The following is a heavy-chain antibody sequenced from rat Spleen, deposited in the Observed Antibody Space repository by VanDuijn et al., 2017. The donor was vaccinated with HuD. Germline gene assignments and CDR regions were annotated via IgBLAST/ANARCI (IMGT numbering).Heavy chain of an antibody. D-gene: IGHD1-2*01. Sequence: EVQLVESGGGLVQPGRSLKLSCAASGFTFSNYGMAWVRQTPTKGLEWVASISTGGGNTYYRDSVKGRFTISRDNAKNTQYLQMDSLRSEDTATYYCGKDMNYYSSYPFYVMGAWGQGTSVTVSS. J-gene: IGHJ4*01. V-gene: IGHV5S14*01. CDR3: GKDMNYYSSYPFYVMGA. CDR2: ISTGGGNT. CDR1: GFTFSNYG.